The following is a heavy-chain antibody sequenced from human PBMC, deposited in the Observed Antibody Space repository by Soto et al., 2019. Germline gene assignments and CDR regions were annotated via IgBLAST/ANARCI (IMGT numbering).Heavy chain of an antibody. CDR3: ARKICSGGSCYVVGWFDP. CDR1: GYTFTSYG. V-gene: IGHV1-18*01. J-gene: IGHJ5*02. D-gene: IGHD2-15*01. Sequence: ASVKVSCKASGYTFTSYGISWVRQAPGQGLEWMGWISAYNGNTNYAQKLQGRVTTTTDTSTSTAYMELRSLRSDDTAVYYCARKICSGGSCYVVGWFDPWGQGTLVTVSS. CDR2: ISAYNGNT.